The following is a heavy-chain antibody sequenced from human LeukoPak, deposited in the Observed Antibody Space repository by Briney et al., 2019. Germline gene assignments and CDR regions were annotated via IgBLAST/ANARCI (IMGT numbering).Heavy chain of an antibody. D-gene: IGHD4-17*01. J-gene: IGHJ2*01. CDR2: IYYSGST. CDR3: ARGRYGDYWYFDL. V-gene: IGHV4-59*01. Sequence: SETLSLTCTVSGGSISSYYCSWVRQPPGKGLEWIGYIYYSGSTNYNPSLKSRVTISVDTSKNQFSLKLSSVTAADTAVYYCARGRYGDYWYFDLWGRGTLVTVSS. CDR1: GGSISSYY.